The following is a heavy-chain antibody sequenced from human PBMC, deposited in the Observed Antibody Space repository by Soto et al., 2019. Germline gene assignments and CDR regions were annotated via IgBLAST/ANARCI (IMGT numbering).Heavy chain of an antibody. Sequence: QVQLQESGPGLVKPSETLSLTCTVSGGSISSYYWSWIRQPPGKGLEWIGYIYYSGSTNYNPSLKSRVTISVATSKNQCSLRLSSVTAADTAVYYCARRYGYSFDYWGQGTLVTVSS. CDR2: IYYSGST. CDR1: GGSISSYY. J-gene: IGHJ4*02. CDR3: ARRYGYSFDY. D-gene: IGHD1-1*01. V-gene: IGHV4-59*08.